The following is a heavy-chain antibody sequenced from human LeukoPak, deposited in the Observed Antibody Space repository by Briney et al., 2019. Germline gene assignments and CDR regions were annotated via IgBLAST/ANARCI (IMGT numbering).Heavy chain of an antibody. CDR3: ERAPAYCSSTSCHFDY. V-gene: IGHV3-30*03. J-gene: IGHJ4*02. Sequence: PGRSLRLSCAASGFTFSSYGMHWVRQAPGKGLEWVAVISYDGSNKYYADSVKGRFTISRDNSKNTLYLQMNSLRAEDTAVYYCERAPAYCSSTSCHFDYWGQGTLVTVSS. D-gene: IGHD2-2*01. CDR2: ISYDGSNK. CDR1: GFTFSSYG.